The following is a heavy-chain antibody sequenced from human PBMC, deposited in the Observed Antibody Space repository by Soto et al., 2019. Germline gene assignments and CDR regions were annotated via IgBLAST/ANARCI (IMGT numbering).Heavy chain of an antibody. CDR1: GFTFSDYS. J-gene: IGHJ5*02. Sequence: GGSLRLSCAVSGFTFSDYSMTWVRQAPGKGLEWVATISFGGGNTYYADSVKGRFTISRDNARNSLSLQMNSLRTEDTAVYYCARVPYGDNNWFDPWGQGTLVTVSS. CDR3: ARVPYGDNNWFDP. D-gene: IGHD4-17*01. V-gene: IGHV3-23*01. CDR2: ISFGGGNT.